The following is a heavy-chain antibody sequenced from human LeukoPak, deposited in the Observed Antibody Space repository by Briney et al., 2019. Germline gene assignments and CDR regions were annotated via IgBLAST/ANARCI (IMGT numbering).Heavy chain of an antibody. CDR1: GFTFSSYA. V-gene: IGHV3-23*01. CDR3: ARVPPLAAYYYYGIDV. CDR2: ISGSGGGT. D-gene: IGHD3-16*01. J-gene: IGHJ6*02. Sequence: PGGSLRLSCAASGFTFSSYAMSWVRQAPGRGLEWVSAISGSGGGTYYADSVKGRFTISRDNSNNTLYLQMNSLRAEDTAVYYCARVPPLAAYYYYGIDVWGQGTTVTVSS.